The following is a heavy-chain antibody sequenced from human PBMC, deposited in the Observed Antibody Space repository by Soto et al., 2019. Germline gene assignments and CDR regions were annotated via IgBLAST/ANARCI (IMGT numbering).Heavy chain of an antibody. J-gene: IGHJ4*02. V-gene: IGHV1-69*04. CDR1: GGTFSSYT. CDR2: IIPILGIA. D-gene: IGHD5-12*01. Sequence: ASVKVSCKASGGTFSSYTISWVRQAPGQGLEWMGRIIPILGIANYAQKFQGRVTITADKSTSTAYMELSSLRSEDTAVYYCARDQEEMATIWVYWGQGTLVTVSS. CDR3: ARDQEEMATIWVY.